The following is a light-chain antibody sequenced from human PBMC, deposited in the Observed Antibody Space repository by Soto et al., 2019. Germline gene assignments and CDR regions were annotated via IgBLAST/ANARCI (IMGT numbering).Light chain of an antibody. Sequence: ETVMRPSPATLSVSPVERASLSCRASESVSPNLAWYQQKPGQAPRLPIYDVSTGATGIPARFSGRGSGTEFTLTISSLQSEDFAVYFCQQYYNWPRTLGQGTEVDIK. V-gene: IGKV3-15*01. CDR1: ESVSPN. CDR3: QQYYNWPRT. CDR2: DVS. J-gene: IGKJ1*01.